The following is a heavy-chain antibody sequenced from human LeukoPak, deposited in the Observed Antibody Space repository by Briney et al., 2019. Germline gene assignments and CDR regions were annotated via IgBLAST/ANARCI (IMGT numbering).Heavy chain of an antibody. J-gene: IGHJ6*03. V-gene: IGHV4-34*01. CDR3: ARWIFGVVSPIGCMDV. CDR2: INHSGST. Sequence: PSETLSLTCAVYGGSFSGYYWSWIRQPPGKGLEWIGEINHSGSTNYNPSLKSRVTISVDTSKNQFSLKLSSVTAADTAVYYCARWIFGVVSPIGCMDVWGKGTTVTVSS. CDR1: GGSFSGYY. D-gene: IGHD3-3*01.